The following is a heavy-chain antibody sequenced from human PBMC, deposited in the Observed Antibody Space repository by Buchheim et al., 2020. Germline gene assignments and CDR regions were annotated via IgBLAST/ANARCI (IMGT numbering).Heavy chain of an antibody. J-gene: IGHJ5*02. CDR2: IYYSGNT. Sequence: QLQLQPSGPGLVKPSETLSLTCTVSGTSISSYPYYWDWIRQPPGKGLEWLGSIYYSGNTYHNPSLKGRVIIYVDKSKKQFSLKLASARAADTAVYYCARGSCMTEYWFDPWGQGTL. D-gene: IGHD2-8*01. V-gene: IGHV4-39*01. CDR1: GTSISSYPYY. CDR3: ARGSCMTEYWFDP.